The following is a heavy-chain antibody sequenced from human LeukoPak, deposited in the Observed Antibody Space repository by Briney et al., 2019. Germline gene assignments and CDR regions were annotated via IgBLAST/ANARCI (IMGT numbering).Heavy chain of an antibody. D-gene: IGHD6-19*01. CDR2: ISAYNGNT. V-gene: IGHV1-18*01. J-gene: IGHJ6*03. Sequence: ASVKVSCKASGYTFTSYGISWVRQAPGQGLEWMGWISAYNGNTNYAQKFQGRVTMTRDTSISTAYMELSRLTSDDTAVYYCARAGWPMYYYYMDVWGKGTTVTISS. CDR1: GYTFTSYG. CDR3: ARAGWPMYYYYMDV.